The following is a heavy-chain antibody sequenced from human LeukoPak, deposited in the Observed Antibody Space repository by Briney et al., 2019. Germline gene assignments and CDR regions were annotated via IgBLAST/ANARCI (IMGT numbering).Heavy chain of an antibody. D-gene: IGHD5-24*01. Sequence: PSETLSLTCSVSGGSITSLYWSWVRQPPGKGLEYVGYVHHTGVTNYNPSLRGRVTVSMDSSKNQFSLKMNSVTAADTAVYYCVRSATIAVFRSGMDVWGQGTTVTVSS. CDR3: VRSATIAVFRSGMDV. V-gene: IGHV4-59*11. CDR2: VHHTGVT. J-gene: IGHJ6*02. CDR1: GGSITSLY.